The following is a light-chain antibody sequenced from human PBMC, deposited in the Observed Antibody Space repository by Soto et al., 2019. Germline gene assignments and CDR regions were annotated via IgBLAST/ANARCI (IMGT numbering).Light chain of an antibody. V-gene: IGLV1-44*01. CDR1: SSNIGSKT. J-gene: IGLJ1*01. Sequence: QSVLTQPPSASGTPGQRVTISCSGSSSNIGSKTVNWYQQLPGTAPKLLIYSNYQRPSGVPDRFSGSKPGTSASLAISGLRSEDEADYYCAAWDASLNGYVFGTGTKLTVL. CDR3: AAWDASLNGYV. CDR2: SNY.